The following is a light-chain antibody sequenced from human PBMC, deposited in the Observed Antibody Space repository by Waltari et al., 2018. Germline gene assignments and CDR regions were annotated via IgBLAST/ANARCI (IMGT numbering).Light chain of an antibody. CDR2: ELS. Sequence: EIVMTQTPLSLSVTPGPPASISCKSSQSLLHSDGKTYVYWYLQKPGQYPQLLIYELSRRFSGVPDRFSASGSRTDFTLKISRVEADDVGVYYCMQGIHLTFGQGTKLEIK. CDR1: QSLLHSDGKTY. V-gene: IGKV2-29*02. J-gene: IGKJ2*01. CDR3: MQGIHLT.